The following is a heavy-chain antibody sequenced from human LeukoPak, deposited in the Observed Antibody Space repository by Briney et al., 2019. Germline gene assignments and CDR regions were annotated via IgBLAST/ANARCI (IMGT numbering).Heavy chain of an antibody. CDR1: GGSISSYY. D-gene: IGHD5-12*01. V-gene: IGHV4-4*07. J-gene: IGHJ4*02. CDR3: ARRDIMAAAGDF. Sequence: PSETLSLSCAASGGSISSYYWSWIRQPAGKGLEWVGRIYTSGSTNYNPSLKSRVTISRDTSKNQFYLKMNSVTAEDTAVYYCARRDIMAAAGDFWGQGTLVTVSA. CDR2: IYTSGST.